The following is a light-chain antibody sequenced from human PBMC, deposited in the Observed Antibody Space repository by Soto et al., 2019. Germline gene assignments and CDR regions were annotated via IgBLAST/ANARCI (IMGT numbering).Light chain of an antibody. V-gene: IGLV7-43*01. J-gene: IGLJ2*01. CDR2: STN. CDR3: LLFYHYGQV. Sequence: QTVVTQEPSLTVSPGGTVTLTCASSTGAVTSGYYPNWFQQQPGQAPTALIYSTNNRHSWTPARFSGSLPGGKAALTLSGVQHEDEDDYYCLLFYHYGQVFGGGTKLTVL. CDR1: TGAVTSGYY.